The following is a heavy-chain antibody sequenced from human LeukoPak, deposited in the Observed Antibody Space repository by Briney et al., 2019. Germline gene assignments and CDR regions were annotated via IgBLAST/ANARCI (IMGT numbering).Heavy chain of an antibody. V-gene: IGHV3-23*01. J-gene: IGHJ4*02. CDR3: AKIDGWLNIHRTDLLDY. Sequence: PGGSLRLSCAASGFTFSSYAMSWVRQAPGKGLEWVSAISGSGGSTYYADSVKGRFTISRDNSKNTLYLQMNSLRAEDKAAYYCAKIDGWLNIHRTDLLDYWGQGTLVTVSS. CDR2: ISGSGGST. CDR1: GFTFSSYA. D-gene: IGHD3-9*01.